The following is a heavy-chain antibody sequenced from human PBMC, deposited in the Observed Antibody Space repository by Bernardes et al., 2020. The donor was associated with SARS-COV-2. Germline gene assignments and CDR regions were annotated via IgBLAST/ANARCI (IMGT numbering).Heavy chain of an antibody. J-gene: IGHJ5*02. V-gene: IGHV3-11*05. CDR2: ISSSSSYT. Sequence: VGTLPLSCAASGFTFRDSYLSWIRQAPGTGLEWVSYISSSSSYTNYADSVKGRFTISRDNAKNSLYLQMNSLRAEDTAVYYCARALIWGDPYDPWGQGTLLTVSS. CDR3: ARALIWGDPYDP. CDR1: GFTFRDSY. D-gene: IGHD3-16*01.